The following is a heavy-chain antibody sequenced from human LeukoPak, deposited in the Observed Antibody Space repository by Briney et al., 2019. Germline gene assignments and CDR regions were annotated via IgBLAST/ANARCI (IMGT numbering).Heavy chain of an antibody. Sequence: ASVKVSCKASGYTFTGYYMHWVRQAPGQGLEWMGWINPNSGGTNYARKFQGRVTMTRDTSISTAYMELSRLRSDDTAVYYCAREPSTYCSSTSCRIGFYGMDVWGQGTTVTVSS. CDR2: INPNSGGT. CDR3: AREPSTYCSSTSCRIGFYGMDV. J-gene: IGHJ6*02. V-gene: IGHV1-2*02. D-gene: IGHD2-2*01. CDR1: GYTFTGYY.